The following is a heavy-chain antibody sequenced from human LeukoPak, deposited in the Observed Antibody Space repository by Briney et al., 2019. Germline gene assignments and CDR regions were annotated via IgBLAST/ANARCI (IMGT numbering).Heavy chain of an antibody. CDR3: ARLWIQLWLPNWFDP. V-gene: IGHV4-34*01. CDR1: GGSVSGYY. J-gene: IGHJ5*02. Sequence: SETLSLTCAVHGGSVSGYYWSWIRQPPGKGLEWIGEINHSGSTNYNPSLKSRVTISVDTSKNQFSLKLSSVTAADTAVYYCARLWIQLWLPNWFDPWGQGTLVTVSS. D-gene: IGHD5-18*01. CDR2: INHSGST.